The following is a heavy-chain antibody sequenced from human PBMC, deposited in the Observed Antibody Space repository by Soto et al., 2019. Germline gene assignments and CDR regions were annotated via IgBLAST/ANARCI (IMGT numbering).Heavy chain of an antibody. CDR1: GGTLSSFINYP. Sequence: SVKVSCKASGGTLSSFINYPINWVRQAPGQGLEWMGGIVPNVGTVNYAQKFQGRVTITEDKSTGTAYMELSSLRSEDTALYYCARRDTSGFLRYFDNWGQGTLVTVSS. D-gene: IGHD3-3*01. CDR3: ARRDTSGFLRYFDN. CDR2: IVPNVGTV. V-gene: IGHV1-69*06. J-gene: IGHJ4*02.